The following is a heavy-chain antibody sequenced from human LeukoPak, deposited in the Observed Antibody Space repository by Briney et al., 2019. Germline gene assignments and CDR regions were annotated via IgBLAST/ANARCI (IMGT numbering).Heavy chain of an antibody. CDR3: TTVSEVTLVGY. CDR2: IKSKTDGGTT. D-gene: IGHD4-23*01. V-gene: IGHV3-15*01. J-gene: IGHJ4*02. Sequence: GGSLRLSCAASGFTFSNAWMSWVRQAPGKGLEWVCRIKSKTDGGTTDYAAPVKGRFTISRDDSKNTLYLQMNSLKTEDTAVYYCTTVSEVTLVGYWGQGTLVTVSS. CDR1: GFTFSNAW.